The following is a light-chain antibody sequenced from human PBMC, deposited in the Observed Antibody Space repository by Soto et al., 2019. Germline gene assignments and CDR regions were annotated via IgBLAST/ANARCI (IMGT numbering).Light chain of an antibody. CDR1: SSDVGKYSY. J-gene: IGLJ3*02. CDR3: SSFTTSSTWV. Sequence: QSVLTQPASVSGSPGQSIAISCTGTSSDVGKYSYVSWFQQYPGNAPKLMIYEVSNRPSGVSNRFSGSKSGNTASLTISGPQGEDEADYYCSSFTTSSTWVFGGGTKLPVL. V-gene: IGLV2-14*01. CDR2: EVS.